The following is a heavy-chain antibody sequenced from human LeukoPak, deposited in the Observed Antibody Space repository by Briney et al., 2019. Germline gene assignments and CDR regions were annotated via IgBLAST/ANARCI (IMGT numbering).Heavy chain of an antibody. Sequence: QSGGSLRLSCAASGFTVSSNYMAWVRHPPAKGLEWVSILYSAGFTYYADSVKGRFTISRDNSKNTVYLQMHSLRAEDTAVYYCARELPFEDWGQGSLVTVSS. J-gene: IGHJ4*02. CDR2: LYSAGFT. D-gene: IGHD2-15*01. CDR3: ARELPFED. V-gene: IGHV3-53*01. CDR1: GFTVSSNY.